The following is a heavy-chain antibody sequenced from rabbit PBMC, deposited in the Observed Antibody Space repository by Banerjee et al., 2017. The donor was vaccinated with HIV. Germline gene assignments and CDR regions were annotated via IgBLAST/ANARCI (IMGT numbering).Heavy chain of an antibody. J-gene: IGHJ4*01. D-gene: IGHD6-1*01. CDR2: INTSSGNI. CDR1: GFSFSNKYV. V-gene: IGHV1S45*01. CDR3: AREEYVGYGYANL. Sequence: QEQLEESGGDLVKPEGSLTLTCTASGFSFSNKYVMCWVRQAPGKGLEWIACINTSSGNIVYATWAKGRFTISKTSWTTVTLQMTSLTAADTATYFCAREEYVGYGYANLWGPGTLVTVS.